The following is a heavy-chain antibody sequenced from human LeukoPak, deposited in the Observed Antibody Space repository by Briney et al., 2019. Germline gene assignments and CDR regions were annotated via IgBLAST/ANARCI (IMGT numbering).Heavy chain of an antibody. CDR3: AGGATISETGYFDF. J-gene: IGHJ4*03. V-gene: IGHV4-34*01. CDR2: IDHRGDT. CDR1: GGSFSRYY. D-gene: IGHD5-24*01. Sequence: SESLSLTCAVYGGSFSRYYWSWIRQSPGKGLEWIAEIDHRGDTNYSPSVKSRVTISVDTSKNQYSLKVRSLSAADTAVYYCAGGATISETGYFDFWGQGTLVTVST.